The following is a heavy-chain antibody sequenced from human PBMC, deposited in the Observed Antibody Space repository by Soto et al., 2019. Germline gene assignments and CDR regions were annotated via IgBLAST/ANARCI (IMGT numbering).Heavy chain of an antibody. CDR1: GFTVTSNY. CDR3: ARGATGDYYYYYMDV. CDR2: IYSGGST. J-gene: IGHJ6*03. Sequence: GVSLTRSYASSGFTVTSNYLSWVRQAPGKGLEWVSVIYSGGSTYYADSVKGRFTISRDNSKNTLYLQMNSLRAEDTAVYYCARGATGDYYYYYMDVWGKGT. D-gene: IGHD3-10*01. V-gene: IGHV3-66*01.